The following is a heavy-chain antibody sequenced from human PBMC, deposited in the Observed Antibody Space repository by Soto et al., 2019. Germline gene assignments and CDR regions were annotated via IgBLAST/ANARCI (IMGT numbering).Heavy chain of an antibody. CDR1: GGSISSYY. CDR2: IYYSGST. J-gene: IGHJ3*02. V-gene: IGHV4-59*08. D-gene: IGHD2-15*01. Sequence: ASETLSLTCTVSGGSISSYYWSWIRQPPGKGLEWIGYIYYSGSTNYNPSLKSRVTISVDTSKNQFSLKLSSVTAADTAVYYCARHTRYCSGGSCYRAAFDIWGQGTMVTVSS. CDR3: ARHTRYCSGGSCYRAAFDI.